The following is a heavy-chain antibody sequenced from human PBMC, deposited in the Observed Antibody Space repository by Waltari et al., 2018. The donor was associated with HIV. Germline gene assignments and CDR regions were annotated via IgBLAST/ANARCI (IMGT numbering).Heavy chain of an antibody. J-gene: IGHJ6*02. CDR3: ARSGSGSYYEVVADYYYYGMDV. Sequence: EVQLVESGGGLVQPGGSLRLSCAASGFTFSSYAMHWVRQAPGKGLAYVSAISSNGGSTYYANSVKGRFTISRDNSKNTLYLQMGSLRAEDMAVYYCARSGSGSYYEVVADYYYYGMDVWGQGTTVTVSS. CDR2: ISSNGGST. D-gene: IGHD3-10*01. V-gene: IGHV3-64*01. CDR1: GFTFSSYA.